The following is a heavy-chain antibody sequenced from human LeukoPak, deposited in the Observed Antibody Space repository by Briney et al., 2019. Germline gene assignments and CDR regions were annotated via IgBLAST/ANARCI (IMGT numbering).Heavy chain of an antibody. V-gene: IGHV4-59*12. D-gene: IGHD6-13*01. CDR3: ARDNKAAAGTKRWFDP. CDR1: GGSISSFY. Sequence: SETLSLTCSVSGGSISSFYWSWIRQPPGKGLEWIGSIYYSGSTYYNPSLKSRVTISVDTSKNQFSLKLSSVTAADTAVYYCARDNKAAAGTKRWFDPWGQGTLVTVSS. J-gene: IGHJ5*02. CDR2: IYYSGST.